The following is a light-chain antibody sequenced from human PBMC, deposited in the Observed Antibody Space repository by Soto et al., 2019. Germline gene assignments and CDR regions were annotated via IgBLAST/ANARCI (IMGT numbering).Light chain of an antibody. CDR1: SSDVGSYNL. V-gene: IGLV2-23*01. CDR2: EGS. Sequence: QSALTQPASVSGSPGQSITISCTGTSSDVGSYNLVSWYQQHPGKAPKLMIYEGSKRPSGVSNRFSGSKSGNTASLTISGLQAEDEVDYYCCSYAGSSTNWVFGGGTKLTVL. CDR3: CSYAGSSTNWV. J-gene: IGLJ3*02.